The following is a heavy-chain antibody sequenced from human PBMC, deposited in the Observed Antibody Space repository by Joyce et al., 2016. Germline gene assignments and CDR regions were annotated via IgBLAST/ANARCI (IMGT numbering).Heavy chain of an antibody. Sequence: EVQLLESGGGLAQPGGSLRLSCAVSGFTFKTYNMNWVRQAPGKGLAWISGISGGGGNTHHADSVKGRFTIYRDNSKNILFLVMNSLRMEDTAVYYCARGRGSGFSELGYWGQGTLVTVSS. CDR3: ARGRGSGFSELGY. V-gene: IGHV3-23*01. J-gene: IGHJ4*02. CDR2: ISGGGGNT. CDR1: GFTFKTYN. D-gene: IGHD5-12*01.